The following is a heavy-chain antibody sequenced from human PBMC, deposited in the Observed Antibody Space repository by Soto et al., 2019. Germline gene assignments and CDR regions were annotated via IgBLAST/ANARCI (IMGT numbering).Heavy chain of an antibody. CDR3: ARDSSPLPYYDFWSGRVAAFDI. CDR2: INPNSGGT. J-gene: IGHJ3*02. CDR1: GYTFTGYY. V-gene: IGHV1-2*04. D-gene: IGHD3-3*01. Sequence: ASVKVSCKASGYTFTGYYMHWVRQAPGQGLEWMGWINPNSGGTNYAQKFQGWVTMTRDTSISTAYMDLSRLRSDDTAVYYCARDSSPLPYYDFWSGRVAAFDIWGQGTMVTVSS.